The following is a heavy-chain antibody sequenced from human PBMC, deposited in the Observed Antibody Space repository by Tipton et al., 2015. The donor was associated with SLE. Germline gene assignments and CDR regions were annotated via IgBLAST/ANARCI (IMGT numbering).Heavy chain of an antibody. CDR3: AKRPAVTMVQGVIFYFDY. CDR1: GFTFSSYA. CDR2: ISGSGGST. J-gene: IGHJ4*02. Sequence: GSLRLSCAASGFTFSSYAMSWVRQAPGKGLKWVSAISGSGGSTYYADSVKGRFTISRDNSKNTLYLQMNSLRAEDTAVYYCAKRPAVTMVQGVIFYFDYWGQGTLVTVSS. V-gene: IGHV3-23*01. D-gene: IGHD3-10*01.